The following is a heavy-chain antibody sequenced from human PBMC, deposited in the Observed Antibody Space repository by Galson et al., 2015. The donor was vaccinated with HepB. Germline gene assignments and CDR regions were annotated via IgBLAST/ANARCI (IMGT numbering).Heavy chain of an antibody. CDR3: ARDMITFGADLDY. D-gene: IGHD3-16*01. V-gene: IGHV1-18*04. Sequence: SVKVSCKASGYTFTNYGISWVRQAPGQGLEWMGWISAYNGDTNYPQKFQGRVTMTTDTSTRTAYMELRSLRSDDTAVYYCARDMITFGADLDYWGQGTLVTVSS. J-gene: IGHJ4*02. CDR1: GYTFTNYG. CDR2: ISAYNGDT.